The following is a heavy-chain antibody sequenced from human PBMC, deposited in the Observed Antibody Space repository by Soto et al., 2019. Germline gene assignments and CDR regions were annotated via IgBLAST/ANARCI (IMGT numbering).Heavy chain of an antibody. CDR2: IHYSGST. CDR1: GDSISSYY. CDR3: ARGGLAARKGRWFDP. V-gene: IGHV4-59*01. J-gene: IGHJ5*02. Sequence: PSETLSLTCTVSGDSISSYYWGWIRQPPGKGLEWIGYIHYSGSTNYNPSLKSQVTISVDTPKNQFSLKVNSMTAADTAVYYCARGGLAARKGRWFDPWGQGTLVTVSS. D-gene: IGHD6-6*01.